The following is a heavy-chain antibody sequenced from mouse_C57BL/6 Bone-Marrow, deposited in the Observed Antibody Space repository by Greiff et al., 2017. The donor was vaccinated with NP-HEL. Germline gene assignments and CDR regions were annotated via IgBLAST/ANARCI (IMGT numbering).Heavy chain of an antibody. J-gene: IGHJ3*01. Sequence: EVQLQQSGPELVKPGASVKISCKASGYSFTDYNMHWVKQSNGKSLEWIGVINPNYGTTSYNQKFKGKATLTVDQSSSTAYMQLNSLTSEDSAVYDCAPYDYGGAWFAYWGQGTLVTVSA. D-gene: IGHD2-4*01. V-gene: IGHV1-39*01. CDR2: INPNYGTT. CDR1: GYSFTDYN. CDR3: APYDYGGAWFAY.